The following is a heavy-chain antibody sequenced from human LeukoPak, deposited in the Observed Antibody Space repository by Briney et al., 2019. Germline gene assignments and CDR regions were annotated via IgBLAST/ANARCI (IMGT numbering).Heavy chain of an antibody. Sequence: ASVKVSCKASGYTFTSYYMHWVRQAPGQGLEWMGIINPSGGSTSYAQKFQGRVTMTRDTSTSTVYMELSSLRSEDTAVYYCASLTEGATLFDYWGQGTLVTVSS. D-gene: IGHD1-26*01. CDR3: ASLTEGATLFDY. V-gene: IGHV1-46*01. J-gene: IGHJ4*02. CDR2: INPSGGST. CDR1: GYTFTSYY.